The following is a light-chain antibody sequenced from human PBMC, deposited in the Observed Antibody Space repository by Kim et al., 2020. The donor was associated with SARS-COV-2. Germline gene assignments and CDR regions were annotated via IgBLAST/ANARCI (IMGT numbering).Light chain of an antibody. V-gene: IGLV3-1*01. CDR1: KLGGKY. CDR2: QDT. Sequence: VSTGQTASITCSGDKLGGKYVCWYQQKPGQSPVLVIYQDTKRPSGIPERFSGSNSGNTATLTISGTQAMDEADYYCQAWDSSTHVVFGGGTQLTVL. CDR3: QAWDSSTHVV. J-gene: IGLJ2*01.